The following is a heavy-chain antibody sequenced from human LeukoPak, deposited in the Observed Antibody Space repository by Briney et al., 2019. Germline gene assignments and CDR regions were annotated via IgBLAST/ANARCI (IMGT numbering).Heavy chain of an antibody. CDR3: ARVRTRRTMVRGEILDY. CDR2: INHSGST. CDR1: GGSFSGYY. V-gene: IGHV4-34*01. Sequence: SETLSLNCAVYGGSFSGYYWSWIRQPPGKGRVGIGEINHSGSTNYNPSLKSRVTISVDTSKNQFSLKLSSVTAADTAVYYCARVRTRRTMVRGEILDYWGQGTLVTVSS. J-gene: IGHJ4*02. D-gene: IGHD3-10*01.